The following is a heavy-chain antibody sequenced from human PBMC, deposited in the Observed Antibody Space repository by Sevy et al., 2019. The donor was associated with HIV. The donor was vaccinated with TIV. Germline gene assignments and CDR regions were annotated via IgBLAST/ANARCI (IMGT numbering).Heavy chain of an antibody. D-gene: IGHD3-10*01. Sequence: SETLSLTCTVSGDSFSNYYWSWIRQSPAKGLEWIGYFYHNGSTNFNRSLKRRVTISVYTSKNQFSLKLNSVTAADTAVYYCARGKVLFDYWGQGTLVTVSS. J-gene: IGHJ4*02. CDR2: FYHNGST. V-gene: IGHV4-59*01. CDR3: ARGKVLFDY. CDR1: GDSFSNYY.